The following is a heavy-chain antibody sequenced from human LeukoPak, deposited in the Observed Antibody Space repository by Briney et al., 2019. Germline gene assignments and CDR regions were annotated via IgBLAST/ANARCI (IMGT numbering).Heavy chain of an antibody. CDR2: IIPIFGTA. D-gene: IGHD3-22*01. V-gene: IGHV1-69*13. Sequence: ASVKVSCKASGGTFSRYAISWVRQAPGQGLEWMGGIIPIFGTANYAQKFQGRVTITADESTSTAYMELSSLRSEDTAVYYCASYYYDSSDLYAFDIWGQGTMVTVSS. CDR1: GGTFSRYA. CDR3: ASYYYDSSDLYAFDI. J-gene: IGHJ3*02.